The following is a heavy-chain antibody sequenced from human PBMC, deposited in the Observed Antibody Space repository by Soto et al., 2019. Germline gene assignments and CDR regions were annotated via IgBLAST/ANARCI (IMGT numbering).Heavy chain of an antibody. J-gene: IGHJ3*02. CDR3: ARHGYCSNTGCYASFDI. Sequence: QVQLQESGPGLVKPSETLSLTCTVSGGSISNNYWSWIRQPPGKGLEWIGYIYYSGSTNYNPSLKSRVTFSVDTSNNRSSLQLTSVTAADTAVYYCARHGYCSNTGCYASFDIWGPGIMVTVSS. CDR1: GGSISNNY. V-gene: IGHV4-59*08. CDR2: IYYSGST. D-gene: IGHD2-2*01.